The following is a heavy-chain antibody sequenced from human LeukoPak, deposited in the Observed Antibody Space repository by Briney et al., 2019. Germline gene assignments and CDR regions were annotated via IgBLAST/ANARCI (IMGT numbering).Heavy chain of an antibody. Sequence: GGSLRLSCAASGFTFSSHWMTWVRQAPGKGLEWVANIKQDGGEEYYVDSVKGRFTISRDNAKNSLYLQMNSLRAEDTAVYYCATTARFGELNYWGQGTLVTVSS. CDR2: IKQDGGEE. D-gene: IGHD3-10*02. CDR1: GFTFSSHW. CDR3: ATTARFGELNY. J-gene: IGHJ4*02. V-gene: IGHV3-7*01.